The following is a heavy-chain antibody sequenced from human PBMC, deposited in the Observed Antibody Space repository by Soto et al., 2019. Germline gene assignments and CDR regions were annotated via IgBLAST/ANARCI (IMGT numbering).Heavy chain of an antibody. D-gene: IGHD4-17*01. V-gene: IGHV3-30-3*01. CDR1: GFTFINYA. CDR2: ISYDGSNK. Sequence: GGSLRLSCAASGFTFINYAMHWVRQAPGKWLEWVAVISYDGSNKYYADSVKGRFTISRDNSKNTMYLQMNSLSAEDTAVYHCARDQVKGTMTILWGQGXLVTVYS. J-gene: IGHJ4*02. CDR3: ARDQVKGTMTIL.